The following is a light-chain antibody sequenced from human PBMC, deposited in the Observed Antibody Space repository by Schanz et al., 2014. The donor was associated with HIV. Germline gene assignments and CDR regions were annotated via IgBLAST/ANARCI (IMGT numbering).Light chain of an antibody. V-gene: IGKV3D-15*01. CDR1: QTVTNN. CDR3: QQYNDWPPIT. Sequence: EIVLTQSPDTLSLSPGERATLSCRASQTVTNNFFAWYQQKPGQSPRLLIYAASTRATGIPDRFSGGGSGTEFTLTISSLQSEDFAVYYCQQYNDWPPITFGQGTRLEIK. CDR2: AAS. J-gene: IGKJ5*01.